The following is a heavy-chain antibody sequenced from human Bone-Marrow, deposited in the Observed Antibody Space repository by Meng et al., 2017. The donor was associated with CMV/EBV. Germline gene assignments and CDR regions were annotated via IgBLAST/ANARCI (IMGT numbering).Heavy chain of an antibody. CDR1: GFTFSNYG. V-gene: IGHV3-30*02. Sequence: GGSLRLSCVASGFTFSNYGMNWVRQVPGKGLEWVSFIRHDVRGNYYADSVKGRFTISRDNSKNTLYMQMNSLRAEDTAVYYCAKLLALGCSSTSCYTGDYWGQGTLVTVSS. J-gene: IGHJ4*02. CDR2: IRHDVRGN. CDR3: AKLLALGCSSTSCYTGDY. D-gene: IGHD2-2*02.